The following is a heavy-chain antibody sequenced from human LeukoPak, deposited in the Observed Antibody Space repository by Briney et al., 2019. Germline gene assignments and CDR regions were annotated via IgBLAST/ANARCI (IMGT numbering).Heavy chain of an antibody. D-gene: IGHD6-19*01. V-gene: IGHV3-30-3*01. J-gene: IGHJ4*02. CDR1: GFTFSSYA. CDR3: AKEGKQWLVQNLDY. Sequence: GGSLRLSCAASGFTFSSYAMHWVRQAPGKGLEWVAVISYDGSNKYYADSVKGRFTISRDNSKNTLYLQMNSLRAEDTAVYYCAKEGKQWLVQNLDYWGQGTLVTVSS. CDR2: ISYDGSNK.